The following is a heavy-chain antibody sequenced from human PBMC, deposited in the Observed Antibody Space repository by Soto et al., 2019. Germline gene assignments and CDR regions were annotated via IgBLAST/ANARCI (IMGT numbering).Heavy chain of an antibody. CDR1: GFTVSSNY. Sequence: GGSLRLSCAASGFTVSSNYMSWVRQAPGKGLEWVSVIYSGGSTYYADSVKGRFTISRDNSKNTLYLQMNSLRAEDTAVYYCASAEPSGSSWLGGEIGYSYYGMDVSGPGTTLTVSS. CDR2: IYSGGST. J-gene: IGHJ6*02. D-gene: IGHD6-13*01. V-gene: IGHV3-53*01. CDR3: ASAEPSGSSWLGGEIGYSYYGMDV.